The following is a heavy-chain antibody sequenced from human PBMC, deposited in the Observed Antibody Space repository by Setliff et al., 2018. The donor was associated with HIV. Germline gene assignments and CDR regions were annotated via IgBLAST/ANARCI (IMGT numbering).Heavy chain of an antibody. CDR1: GYSISSGYF. CDR3: ARRGFLEWLSLDY. CDR2: IHYSGSS. D-gene: IGHD3-3*01. V-gene: IGHV4-61*01. Sequence: PSETLSLTCGVSGYSISSGYFWGWIRQPPGKGLEWIGYIHYSGSSNYNPSLKSRVSISLDTSKKQVSLKLNSVTAADTAVYYCARRGFLEWLSLDYWGQGTLVTVSS. J-gene: IGHJ4*02.